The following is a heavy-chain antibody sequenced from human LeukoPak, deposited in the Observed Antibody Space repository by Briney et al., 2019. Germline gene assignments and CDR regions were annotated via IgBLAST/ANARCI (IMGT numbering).Heavy chain of an antibody. CDR3: ARSITGNAFDI. CDR2: ISYDGTHK. D-gene: IGHD1-20*01. CDR1: GFTLNFYG. V-gene: IGHV3-30*12. J-gene: IGHJ3*02. Sequence: PGRSLRLSCAASGFTLNFYGMHWVRQAPGKGLEWVAVISYDGTHKYYADSVKGRFTISRDNAKNRLYLQMNSLRVEDTAVYYCARSITGNAFDIWGQGTLVIVSS.